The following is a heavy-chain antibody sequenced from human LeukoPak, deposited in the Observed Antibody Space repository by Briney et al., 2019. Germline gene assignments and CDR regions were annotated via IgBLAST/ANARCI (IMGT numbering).Heavy chain of an antibody. CDR2: NKSKTDGGKT. J-gene: IGHJ4*02. CDR3: TTGEYSYGAYYFDY. Sequence: SGGPLRLSCAASGFTYRNPLMICLRQAPGKGLEGVGRNKSKTDGGKTDYAAPGQSIFTISRDDSKNTLYLQMNSLKTEDTAVYYCTTGEYSYGAYYFDYWGQGTLVTVSS. D-gene: IGHD5-18*01. V-gene: IGHV3-15*01. CDR1: GFTYRNPL.